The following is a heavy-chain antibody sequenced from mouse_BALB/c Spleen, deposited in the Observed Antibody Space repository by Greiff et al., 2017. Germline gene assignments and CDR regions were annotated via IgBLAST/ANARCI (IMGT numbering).Heavy chain of an antibody. CDR3: GRDGGNYWFAY. Sequence: VQLQQSGPELEKPGASVKISCKASGYSFTGYNMNWVKQSNGKSLEWIGNIDPYYGDTFYNQKFKGKATLTVDKSSSTAYMELLSLTSEDSAVYYCGRDGGNYWFAYWGQGTLVTVSA. CDR1: GYSFTGYN. D-gene: IGHD2-1*01. V-gene: IGHV1-37*01. J-gene: IGHJ3*01. CDR2: IDPYYGDT.